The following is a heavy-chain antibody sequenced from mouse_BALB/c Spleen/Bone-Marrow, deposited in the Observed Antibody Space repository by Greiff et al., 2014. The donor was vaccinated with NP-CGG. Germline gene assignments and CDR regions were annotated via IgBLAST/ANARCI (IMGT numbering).Heavy chain of an antibody. J-gene: IGHJ4*01. CDR1: GYTFTSYV. V-gene: IGHV1-14*01. CDR2: INPYNDGT. D-gene: IGHD1-1*01. CDR3: AREGGYHGSLYAMDY. Sequence: VQLKESGPELVKPGASVKMSCKASGYTFTSYVMHWVKQKPGQGLEWIGYINPYNDGTKYNEKFKGKATLTSDKSSSTAYMELGSLTSEDSAVYYCAREGGYHGSLYAMDYWGQGTSVTVSS.